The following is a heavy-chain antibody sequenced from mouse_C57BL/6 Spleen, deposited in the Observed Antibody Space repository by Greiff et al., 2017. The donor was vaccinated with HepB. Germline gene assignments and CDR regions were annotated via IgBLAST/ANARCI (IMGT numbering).Heavy chain of an antibody. J-gene: IGHJ3*01. V-gene: IGHV1-72*01. CDR2: IDPNSGGT. Sequence: QVHVKQPGAELVKPGASVKLSCKASGYTFTSYWMHWVKQRPGRGLEWIGRIDPNSGGTKYNEKFKSKATLTVDKPSSTAYMQLSSLTSEDSAVYYCAAGDYGSSSAWFAYWGQGTLVTVSA. CDR1: GYTFTSYW. CDR3: AAGDYGSSSAWFAY. D-gene: IGHD1-1*01.